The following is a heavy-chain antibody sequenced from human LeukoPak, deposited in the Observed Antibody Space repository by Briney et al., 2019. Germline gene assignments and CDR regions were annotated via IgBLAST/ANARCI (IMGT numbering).Heavy chain of an antibody. CDR3: ARHVAYGPLEI. D-gene: IGHD3-10*01. J-gene: IGHJ3*02. Sequence: PETLSLTCTVSGGSISSSSHFWDWIRQPPGEGMEWIGNVYYTGGTDYIPSLRSRFTMSVDTSKNQSSLKVNSVTAADTAIYYCARHVAYGPLEIWGQGISVTVSS. CDR1: GGSISSSSHF. CDR2: VYYTGGT. V-gene: IGHV4-39*01.